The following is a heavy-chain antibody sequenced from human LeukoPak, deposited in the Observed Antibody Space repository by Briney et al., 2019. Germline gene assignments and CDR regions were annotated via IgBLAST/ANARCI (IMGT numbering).Heavy chain of an antibody. Sequence: GESLKISCKGSGYSFTTYWIGWVRQMPGKGLEWMGVIYPGDSDTRYSPSFQGQVTISADKSISTAYLQWGSLKASDTAMYYCARGNQRDGYNPWGQGTLVTVSS. J-gene: IGHJ5*02. D-gene: IGHD5-24*01. V-gene: IGHV5-51*01. CDR3: ARGNQRDGYNP. CDR2: IYPGDSDT. CDR1: GYSFTTYW.